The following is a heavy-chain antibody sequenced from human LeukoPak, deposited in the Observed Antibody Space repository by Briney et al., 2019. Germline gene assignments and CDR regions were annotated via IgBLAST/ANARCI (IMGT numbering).Heavy chain of an antibody. J-gene: IGHJ4*02. CDR1: GGSISSGDYY. D-gene: IGHD5-18*01. CDR3: ARVNTATLPFDY. V-gene: IGHV4-30-4*08. Sequence: SKTLSLTCTVSGGSISSGDYYWSWIRQPPGKGLEWIGYIYYSGSTYYNPSLKSRVTISVDTSKNQFSLKLSSVTAADTAVYYCARVNTATLPFDYWGQGTLVTVSS. CDR2: IYYSGST.